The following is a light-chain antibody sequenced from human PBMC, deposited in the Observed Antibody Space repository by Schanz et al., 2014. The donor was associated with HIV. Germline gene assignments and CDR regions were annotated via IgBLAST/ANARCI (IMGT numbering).Light chain of an antibody. CDR2: GAS. J-gene: IGKJ2*01. V-gene: IGKV1-9*01. Sequence: IQLTQSPSSLSASVGDRVTITCRASQDISSYLAWYQQKPGKAPKLLIYGASTLQSGVPSRFSGRGSGTEFTLTISNLEPDDFAIYYCQQYSTYPYTFGQGTKLDIQ. CDR1: QDISSY. CDR3: QQYSTYPYT.